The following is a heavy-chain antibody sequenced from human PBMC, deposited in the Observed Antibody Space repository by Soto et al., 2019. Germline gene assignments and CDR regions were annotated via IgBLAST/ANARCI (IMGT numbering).Heavy chain of an antibody. Sequence: PSETLWLTWSVGDDSSSNYYWSWVSKHTGKGLEWIGEINHSVRPTYNLSLENRLPMSVDTSKNQFSLKLSSVTAADTAVYYCANTGHGYSYVPPIDYWGQGTLFTVSS. CDR2: INHSVRP. CDR1: DDSSSNYY. CDR3: ANTGHGYSYVPPIDY. D-gene: IGHD5-18*01. J-gene: IGHJ4*02. V-gene: IGHV4-34*01.